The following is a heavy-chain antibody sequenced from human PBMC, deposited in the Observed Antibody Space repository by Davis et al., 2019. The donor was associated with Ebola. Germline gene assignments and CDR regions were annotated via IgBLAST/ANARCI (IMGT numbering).Heavy chain of an antibody. CDR1: GFTFSKYW. J-gene: IGHJ4*02. Sequence: ESLKISCAASGFTFSKYWMHWVRQTPGKGLMWVSRINSDGSSSTREYADSVKGRFTISRDNDKNTLYLQMNSLRAEDTGIYYCTRVTGYDKPIEYWGQGTLVTVSS. V-gene: IGHV3-74*03. CDR3: TRVTGYDKPIEY. CDR2: INSDGSSS. D-gene: IGHD5-12*01.